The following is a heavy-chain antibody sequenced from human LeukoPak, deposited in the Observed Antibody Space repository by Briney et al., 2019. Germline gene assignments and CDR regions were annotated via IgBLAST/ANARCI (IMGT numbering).Heavy chain of an antibody. D-gene: IGHD3-10*01. CDR3: AKSSGSGSYYGWFDP. V-gene: IGHV3-30*18. J-gene: IGHJ5*02. CDR1: GFTFSSYG. Sequence: PGGSLRLSCAASGFTFSSYGMLWVRQAPGKGLEWVAVISYDGSNKYYADSVKGRFTISRDNSKNTLYLQMNSLRAEDTAVYYCAKSSGSGSYYGWFDPWGQGTLVTVSS. CDR2: ISYDGSNK.